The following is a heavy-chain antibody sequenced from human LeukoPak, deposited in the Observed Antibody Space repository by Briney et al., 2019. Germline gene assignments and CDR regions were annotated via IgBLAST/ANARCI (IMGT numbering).Heavy chain of an antibody. J-gene: IGHJ4*02. CDR2: ISTSGGST. V-gene: IGHV3-23*01. CDR1: GFTFSSYA. CDR3: AIMHPYYDGSGYWVQ. Sequence: PGGSLRLSCAASGFTFSSYAMSWVRQAPGKGLEWVSGISTSGGSTSYADSVKGRFTSSKDNSRNTLYMQMNSLRAEDTALYYCAIMHPYYDGSGYWVQWGQGTLVTVSS. D-gene: IGHD3-22*01.